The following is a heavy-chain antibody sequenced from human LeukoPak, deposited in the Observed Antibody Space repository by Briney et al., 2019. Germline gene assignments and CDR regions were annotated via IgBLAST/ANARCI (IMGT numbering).Heavy chain of an antibody. J-gene: IGHJ6*03. V-gene: IGHV3-9*01. Sequence: GGSLRLSCAASGFTFDDYAMHWVRQAPGKGLEWVSGISWNSVSIDYADSVKGRFTISRDNSKNSLYLQMNSLRAEDTALYYCAKDMGATGGYGIMDVWGKGTTVTVSS. CDR2: ISWNSVSI. CDR3: AKDMGATGGYGIMDV. D-gene: IGHD1-26*01. CDR1: GFTFDDYA.